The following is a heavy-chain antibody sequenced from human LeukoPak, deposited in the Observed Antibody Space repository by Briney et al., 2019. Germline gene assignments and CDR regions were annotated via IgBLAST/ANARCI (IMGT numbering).Heavy chain of an antibody. CDR3: ARALVLRYFDWLLYYYYGMDV. CDR1: GGSFSGYY. J-gene: IGHJ6*02. Sequence: SETLSLTCAVYGGSFSGYYWSWIRQPPGKGLEWIGEINHSGSTNYNPSLKSRVTISVDTSKNQFSLKLSSVTAADTAVYYCARALVLRYFDWLLYYYYGMDVWGQGTTVTVSS. D-gene: IGHD3-9*01. V-gene: IGHV4-34*01. CDR2: INHSGST.